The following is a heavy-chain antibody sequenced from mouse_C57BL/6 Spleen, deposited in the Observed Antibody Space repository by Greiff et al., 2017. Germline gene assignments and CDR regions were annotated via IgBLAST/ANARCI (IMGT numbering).Heavy chain of an antibody. D-gene: IGHD2-5*01. CDR3: ASPAYYSNYRFAY. J-gene: IGHJ3*01. V-gene: IGHV1-80*01. CDR1: GYAFSSYW. Sequence: VQLQQSGAELVKPGASVKISCKASGYAFSSYWMNWVKQRPGKGLEWIGQIYPGDGDTNYNGKFKGKATLTADKSSSTAYMQLSSLTSEDSAVYFCASPAYYSNYRFAYWGQGTLVTVSA. CDR2: IYPGDGDT.